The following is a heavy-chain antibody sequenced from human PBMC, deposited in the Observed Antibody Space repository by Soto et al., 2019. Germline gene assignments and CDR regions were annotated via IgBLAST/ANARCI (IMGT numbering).Heavy chain of an antibody. Sequence: ASVKVSCKASGGTFSSYAISWVRQAPGQGLEWMGGIIPIFDTANYAQNFQGRVTITADEYTSTAYMELSSLRSEDTAVYYCARHDCISSSCYYYYYYGMDVWGQGTTVTAP. V-gene: IGHV1-69*13. CDR2: IIPIFDTA. CDR3: ARHDCISSSCYYYYYYGMDV. CDR1: GGTFSSYA. D-gene: IGHD2-2*01. J-gene: IGHJ6*02.